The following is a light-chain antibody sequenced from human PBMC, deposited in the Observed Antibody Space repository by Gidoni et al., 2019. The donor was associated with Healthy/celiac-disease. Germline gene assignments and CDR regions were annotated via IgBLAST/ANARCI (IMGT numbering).Light chain of an antibody. V-gene: IGKV3-20*01. Sequence: EIVLTQSPGTLSLSPGERATLSCRASQSVSSSYLAWYQQKPGQAPRLLIYGASSRATGIPDRFSGSGSGTDFTLTISRLEPEDFAVYYCQQYGSSRWTFGQXTKVXIK. CDR2: GAS. CDR3: QQYGSSRWT. J-gene: IGKJ1*01. CDR1: QSVSSSY.